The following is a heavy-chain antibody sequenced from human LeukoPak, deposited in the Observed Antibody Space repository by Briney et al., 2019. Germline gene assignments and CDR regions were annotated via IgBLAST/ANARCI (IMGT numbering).Heavy chain of an antibody. J-gene: IGHJ4*02. D-gene: IGHD3-10*01. CDR2: INHSGST. CDR1: GGSFSGYY. CDR3: AGSDSGSYYKPFDY. Sequence: SETLSLTCAVYGGSFSGYYLSWIRQPPGKGLEWIGEINHSGSTNYNPSLKSRVTISVDTSKNQFSLKLSSVTAADTAVYYCAGSDSGSYYKPFDYWGQGTLVTVSS. V-gene: IGHV4-34*01.